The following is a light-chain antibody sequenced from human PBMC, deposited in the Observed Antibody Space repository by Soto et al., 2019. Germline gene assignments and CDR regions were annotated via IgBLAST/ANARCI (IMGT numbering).Light chain of an antibody. Sequence: EIVMTQSPATLSVSPGERATLSCRASQSVSSNLAWYQQKPGQAPRLLIYGASTRATGISARFSGGGSGRDFTLTISSLEPEDSAVYYCQQRSNWPPLTFGGGTKVEI. CDR1: QSVSSN. V-gene: IGKV3-11*02. CDR3: QQRSNWPPLT. J-gene: IGKJ4*01. CDR2: GAS.